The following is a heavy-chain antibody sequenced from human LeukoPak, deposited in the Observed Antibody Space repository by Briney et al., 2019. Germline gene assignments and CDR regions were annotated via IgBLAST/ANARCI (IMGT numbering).Heavy chain of an antibody. D-gene: IGHD6-19*01. Sequence: GGSLRLSCAASGFTFSPASLHWVRQAPGRGLQWVSAFDTGFGTYYPDSLKGRFTISRDNSKNTLFLQMNSLRAEDTAVYYCAKTSGWWSLDYWGQGTLVTVSS. CDR2: FDTGFGT. V-gene: IGHV3-23*01. J-gene: IGHJ4*02. CDR1: GFTFSPAS. CDR3: AKTSGWWSLDY.